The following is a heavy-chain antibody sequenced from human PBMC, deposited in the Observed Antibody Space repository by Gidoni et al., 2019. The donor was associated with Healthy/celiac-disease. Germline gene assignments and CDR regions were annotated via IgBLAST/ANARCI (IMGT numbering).Heavy chain of an antibody. CDR1: GFTLSSSA. CDR2: MSGGGGST. CDR3: AKDPSSSSMMASSSRDY. V-gene: IGHV3-23*01. D-gene: IGHD3-22*01. Sequence: EVQLLESGGGLVQPGGSLRLSCAAPGFTLSSSALSGVRQAPGKGLGWVSAMSGGGGSTYYADSVKGRFTISRDNSKNTLYLQMNSLRAEDTAVYYCAKDPSSSSMMASSSRDYWGQGTLVTVSS. J-gene: IGHJ4*02.